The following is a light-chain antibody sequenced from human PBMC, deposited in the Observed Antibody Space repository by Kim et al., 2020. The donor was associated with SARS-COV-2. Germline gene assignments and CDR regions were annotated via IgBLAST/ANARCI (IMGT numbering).Light chain of an antibody. V-gene: IGLV2-11*01. CDR3: CSYAGSYTEV. J-gene: IGLJ2*01. Sequence: GQSVTISCTGTCSDVGGYNYVTWYQQHPGKAPKLMIYDVTKRPSGVPDRFSGSKSGNTASLTISGLQGEDEADYYCCSYAGSYTEVFGGGTQLTVL. CDR2: DVT. CDR1: CSDVGGYNY.